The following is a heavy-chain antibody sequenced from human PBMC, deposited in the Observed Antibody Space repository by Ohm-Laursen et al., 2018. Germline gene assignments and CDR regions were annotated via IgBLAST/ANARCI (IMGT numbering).Heavy chain of an antibody. J-gene: IGHJ4*02. V-gene: IGHV4-59*08. D-gene: IGHD1-26*01. CDR2: IDDNGNT. Sequence: GTLSLTCTVSGDSISGRYWSWIRRPPGKGLEWIGNIDDNGNTNYNPSLQSRVTISINTSKNQFSLQLRFVTAADTAVYHCAGAPNLYYFDYWGQGTLVTVSS. CDR3: AGAPNLYYFDY. CDR1: GDSISGRY.